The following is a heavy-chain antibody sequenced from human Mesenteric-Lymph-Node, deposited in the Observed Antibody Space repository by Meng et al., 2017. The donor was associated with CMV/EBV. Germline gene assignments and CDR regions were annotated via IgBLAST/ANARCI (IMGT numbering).Heavy chain of an antibody. V-gene: IGHV3-11*01. D-gene: IGHD4-23*01. CDR3: AKGVYSGAYSGLFDY. CDR1: GFTFSDYY. CDR2: ISSSGSTI. Sequence: GESLKISCAASGFTFSDYYMSWIRQAPGKGLEWVSYISSSGSTIYYADSVKGRFTISRDNSRNTLFLQMDSLRLEDTAVYYCAKGVYSGAYSGLFDYWGQGALVTVSS. J-gene: IGHJ4*02.